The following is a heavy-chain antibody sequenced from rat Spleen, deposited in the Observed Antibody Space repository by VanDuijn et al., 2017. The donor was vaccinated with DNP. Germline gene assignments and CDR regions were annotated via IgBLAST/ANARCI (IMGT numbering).Heavy chain of an antibody. CDR1: GLTFHNYW. CDR2: INSSGGSA. D-gene: IGHD3-4*01. CDR3: ATNNYFDY. Sequence: EVQLVESGGDLVQPGRSLKLSCVASGLTFHNYWMTLIRQVPGKGLEWVASINSSGGSAYHPDSVKGRFTISRDNAKNTLYLQMNSLRSEETATYYCATNNYFDYWGQGVMGTVSS. V-gene: IGHV5-31*01. J-gene: IGHJ2*01.